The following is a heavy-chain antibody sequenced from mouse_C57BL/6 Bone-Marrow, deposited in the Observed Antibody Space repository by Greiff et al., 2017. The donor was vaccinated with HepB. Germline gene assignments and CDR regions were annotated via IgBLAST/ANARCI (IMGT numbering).Heavy chain of an antibody. D-gene: IGHD1-1*01. V-gene: IGHV1-76*01. CDR3: APYYYGSSLAWFAY. Sequence: QVQLQQSGAELVRPGASVKLSCKASGYTFTDYYINWVKQRPGQGLEWIARIYPGSGNTYYNEKFKGKATLTAEKSSSTAYMQLSSLTSEDSAVYFCAPYYYGSSLAWFAYWGQGTLVTVSA. CDR2: IYPGSGNT. CDR1: GYTFTDYY. J-gene: IGHJ3*01.